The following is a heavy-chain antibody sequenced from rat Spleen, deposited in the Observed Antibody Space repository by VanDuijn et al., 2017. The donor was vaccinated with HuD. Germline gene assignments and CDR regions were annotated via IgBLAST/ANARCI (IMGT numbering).Heavy chain of an antibody. Sequence: EVQLVESGGGLVQPGRSLKLSCAASGFTLSNHGMAWVRQTPTKGLEWVASISTDGGDTYYRDSLKGRFTISRDTAQNILYLQMNSPRSEDTATYYCATADYGYTTSGYWGQGVMVTVSS. V-gene: IGHV5S13*01. J-gene: IGHJ2*01. CDR1: GFTLSNHG. CDR2: ISTDGGDT. D-gene: IGHD1-9*01. CDR3: ATADYGYTTSGY.